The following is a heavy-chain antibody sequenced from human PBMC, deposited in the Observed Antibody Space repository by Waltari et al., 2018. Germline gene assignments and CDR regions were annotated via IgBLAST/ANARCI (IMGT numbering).Heavy chain of an antibody. CDR2: ISVSGGT. J-gene: IGHJ6*03. V-gene: IGHV4-4*09. D-gene: IGHD1-26*01. Sequence: QVTLQQSGPGLLKPSETLSLTCTVSGASFTTDYWSWIRQPPGKGLEWIGYISVSGGTNYNPSLRSRVTMSADTSENQISLTLTSVTAADTAVYYCARSWSAHYYYYIDVWGKGTTVTVSS. CDR1: GASFTTDY. CDR3: ARSWSAHYYYYIDV.